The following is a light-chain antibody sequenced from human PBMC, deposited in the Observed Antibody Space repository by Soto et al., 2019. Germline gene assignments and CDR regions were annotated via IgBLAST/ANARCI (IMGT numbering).Light chain of an antibody. CDR1: QSVGSS. V-gene: IGKV3-20*01. Sequence: EIVLTQSPGTLSLSPGERATLSCRASQSVGSSLSWYQQKPGQAPRLLFYGASIRATAIPDRFSGSGFGTDFTLTITRLEPEDFAVYYCQQYGDSPQTFGPGTKVEI. CDR3: QQYGDSPQT. J-gene: IGKJ1*01. CDR2: GAS.